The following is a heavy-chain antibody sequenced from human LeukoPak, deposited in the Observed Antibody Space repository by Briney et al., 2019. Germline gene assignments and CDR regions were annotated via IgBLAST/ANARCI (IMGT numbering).Heavy chain of an antibody. CDR3: ATSWVRSSGWYYFDY. CDR2: FDPEDGET. V-gene: IGHV1-24*01. D-gene: IGHD6-19*01. CDR1: GYTPTELS. J-gene: IGHJ4*02. Sequence: ASVKVSCKVSGYTPTELSMHWVRQAPGKGLAWMGGFDPEDGETIYAQKFQGRVTMTEDTSTDTAYMELSNLRSEDTAVYYCATSWVRSSGWYYFDYWGQGTLVTVSS.